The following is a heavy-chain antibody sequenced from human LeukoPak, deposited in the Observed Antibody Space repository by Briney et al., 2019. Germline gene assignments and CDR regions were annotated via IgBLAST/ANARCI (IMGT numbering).Heavy chain of an antibody. J-gene: IGHJ6*03. D-gene: IGHD2-2*01. CDR2: MNPNSGNT. CDR1: GYTFTSYD. Sequence: GASVKVSCKASGYTFTSYDINWVRQATGHGLEWMGWMNPNSGNTGYAQKFQGRVTMTRNTSISTAYMELSSLRSEDTAVYYCARGAPMPYCSSTSCYAANYYYYMDVWGKGTTVTVSS. CDR3: ARGAPMPYCSSTSCYAANYYYYMDV. V-gene: IGHV1-8*01.